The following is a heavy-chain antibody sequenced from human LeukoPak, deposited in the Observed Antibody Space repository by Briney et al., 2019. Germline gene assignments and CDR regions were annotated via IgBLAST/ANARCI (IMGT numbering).Heavy chain of an antibody. CDR1: GFTFSSYS. J-gene: IGHJ3*02. Sequence: SGGSLRLSCAASGFTFSSYSMNWVRQAPGKGLEWVSSISSSSSYIYYADSVKGRFTISRDNAKNSLYLQMNSLRAEDTAVYYCARAQYYYDSSVWAFDIWGQGTMVTVSS. D-gene: IGHD3-22*01. CDR2: ISSSSSYI. V-gene: IGHV3-21*01. CDR3: ARAQYYYDSSVWAFDI.